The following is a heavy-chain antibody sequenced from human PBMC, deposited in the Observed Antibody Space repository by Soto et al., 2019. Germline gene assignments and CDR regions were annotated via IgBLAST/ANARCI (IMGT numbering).Heavy chain of an antibody. V-gene: IGHV1-18*01. D-gene: IGHD6-13*01. CDR3: AQSRAAAGTWWFDP. CDR2: ISAYNGNT. J-gene: IGHJ5*02. Sequence: GASVKVSWKASGYTFTSYGISWVRQAPGQGLEWMGWISAYNGNTNYAQKLQGRVTMTTDTSTSTAYMELRSLRSDDTAVYYCAQSRAAAGTWWFDPWGQGTLVTVSS. CDR1: GYTFTSYG.